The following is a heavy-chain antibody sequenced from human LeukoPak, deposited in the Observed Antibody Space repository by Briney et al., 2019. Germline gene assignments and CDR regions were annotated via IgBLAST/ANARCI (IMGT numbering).Heavy chain of an antibody. CDR1: GFTFSSNG. D-gene: IGHD3-22*01. CDR2: IWYDGSKK. V-gene: IGHV3-33*01. J-gene: IGHJ4*02. Sequence: GGSLRLSCAASGFTFSSNGMHWVRQAPGKGLEWVALIWYDGSKKYYADSVKGRFTISRDNSKNTLYLQMNSLRAEDTAVYYCARITTSYADYWGQGTLVTVSS. CDR3: ARITTSYADY.